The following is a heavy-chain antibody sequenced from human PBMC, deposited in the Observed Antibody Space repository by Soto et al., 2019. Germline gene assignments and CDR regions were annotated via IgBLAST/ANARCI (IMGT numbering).Heavy chain of an antibody. CDR2: IIPLFGTT. V-gene: IGHV1-69*13. J-gene: IGHJ6*02. D-gene: IGHD6-19*01. CDR1: GGTFSSYA. Sequence: SVKVSCKASGGTFSSYAIDWVRQAPGQGLEWMGGIIPLFGTTNYAQKLQGRVKLTADESTRTAYMELSTLTSEETDVYYCERGTVTGSEYNYYYYGMDVWGQGTTVTVSS. CDR3: ERGTVTGSEYNYYYYGMDV.